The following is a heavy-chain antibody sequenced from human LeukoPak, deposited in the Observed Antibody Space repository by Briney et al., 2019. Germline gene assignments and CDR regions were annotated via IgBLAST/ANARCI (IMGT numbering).Heavy chain of an antibody. CDR3: ARHSHSGSLSYGMDV. D-gene: IGHD1-26*01. V-gene: IGHV4-59*08. J-gene: IGHJ6*02. Sequence: SETLSLTCTVSGGSIISYFWSWIRQPAGKGLEWIGYIYSSGSTNHNPSLKSRVSISVDPSKNQFSLKMSSVTAADTAVYYCARHSHSGSLSYGMDVWGQGTTVTVSS. CDR1: GGSIISYF. CDR2: IYSSGST.